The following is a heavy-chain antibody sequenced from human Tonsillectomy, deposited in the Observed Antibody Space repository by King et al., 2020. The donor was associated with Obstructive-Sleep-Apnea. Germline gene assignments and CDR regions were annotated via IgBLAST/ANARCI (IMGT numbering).Heavy chain of an antibody. CDR2: INACCSPI. J-gene: IGHJ4*02. Sequence: VQLVESGGGSVQPGGSLRLSCVASGFRFSDYSMNWVRQAPGKGLEWVSYINACCSPILYADSVEDRFTISRDDAKNSLYLQMNSLRVDDTAVYYCARDRAWSFDYWGQGTVVTVSS. CDR3: ARDRAWSFDY. CDR1: GFRFSDYS. D-gene: IGHD6-19*01. V-gene: IGHV3-48*01.